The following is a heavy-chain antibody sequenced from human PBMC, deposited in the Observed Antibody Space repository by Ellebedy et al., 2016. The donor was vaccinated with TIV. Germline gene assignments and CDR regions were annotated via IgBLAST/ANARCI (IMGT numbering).Heavy chain of an antibody. V-gene: IGHV4-39*01. CDR1: GGSISSSSYY. J-gene: IGHJ5*02. CDR2: IYYSGST. D-gene: IGHD6-19*01. CDR3: ARRRYSSGWYNWFDP. Sequence: MPSETLSLTCTVSGGSISSSSYYWGWIRQPPGKGLEWIGSIYYSGSTYYNPSLKSRVTISVGTSKNQFSLKLSSVTAADTAVYYCARRRYSSGWYNWFDPWGQGTLVTVSS.